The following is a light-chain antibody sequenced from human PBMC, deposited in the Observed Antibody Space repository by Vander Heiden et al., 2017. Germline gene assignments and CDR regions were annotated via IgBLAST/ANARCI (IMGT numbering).Light chain of an antibody. CDR2: AAS. CDR3: QQHHAWPLT. CDR1: PSIGNL. V-gene: IGKV3-15*01. Sequence: IVMTQSPPTLSVSAGERATLSCRASPSIGNLLAWYQQRPGQAPRLLIYAASSRATGIPARFSGSGSGTEFSLTISSLQSEDFAVYYCQQHHAWPLTFGGGTKVEIK. J-gene: IGKJ4*01.